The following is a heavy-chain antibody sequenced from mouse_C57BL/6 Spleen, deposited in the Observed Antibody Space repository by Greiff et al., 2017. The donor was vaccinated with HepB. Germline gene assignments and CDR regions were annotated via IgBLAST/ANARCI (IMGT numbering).Heavy chain of an antibody. CDR1: GYTFTDYY. V-gene: IGHV1-26*01. J-gene: IGHJ2*01. CDR3: ARSITTVLVGDY. CDR2: INPNNGGT. D-gene: IGHD1-1*01. Sequence: EVQLQQSGPELVKPGASVKISCKASGYTFTDYYMNWVKQSHGKSLEWIGDINPNNGGTSYNQKFKGKATLTVDKSSSTAYMELRSLTSEDSAVYYCARSITTVLVGDYWGQGTTLTVSS.